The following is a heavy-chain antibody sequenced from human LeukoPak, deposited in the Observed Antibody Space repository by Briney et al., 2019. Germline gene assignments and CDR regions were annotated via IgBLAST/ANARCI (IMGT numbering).Heavy chain of an antibody. CDR2: IYSGGST. V-gene: IGHV3-53*01. CDR1: GFTVSSNY. D-gene: IGHD2-2*01. CDR3: ARDPADGYCSSTSCPNDAFDI. Sequence: PGGSLRLSCAASGFTVSSNYMSWVRQAPGKGLEWVSVIYSGGSTYYADSVKGRFTISRDNSKNTLYLQMNSLRAEDTAVYYCARDPADGYCSSTSCPNDAFDIWGQGTMVTVSS. J-gene: IGHJ3*02.